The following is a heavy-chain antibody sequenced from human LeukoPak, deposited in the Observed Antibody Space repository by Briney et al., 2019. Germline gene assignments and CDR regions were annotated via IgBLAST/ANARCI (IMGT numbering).Heavy chain of an antibody. Sequence: GGSLRLSCAASGFTFSSYAMSWVRQAPGKGLEWASAISGSGGSTYYADSVKGRFTISRDNSKNTLYLQMNSLRAEDTAVYYCAKTSGSGSDTGYYYYYGMDVWGQGTTVTVSS. D-gene: IGHD3-10*01. CDR1: GFTFSSYA. V-gene: IGHV3-23*01. CDR2: ISGSGGST. CDR3: AKTSGSGSDTGYYYYYGMDV. J-gene: IGHJ6*02.